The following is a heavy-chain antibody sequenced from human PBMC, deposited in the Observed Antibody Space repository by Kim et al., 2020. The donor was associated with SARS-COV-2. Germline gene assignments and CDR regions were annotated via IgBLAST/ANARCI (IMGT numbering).Heavy chain of an antibody. CDR1: GGSFSGYY. CDR3: ARGRGSSLDYHYYMDV. CDR2: INHSGST. D-gene: IGHD6-13*01. Sequence: SETLSRTCAVYGGSFSGYYWSWIRQPPGKGLEWIGEINHSGSTNYNPSLKSRVTISVDTSKNQFSLKLSSVTAADTAVYYCARGRGSSLDYHYYMDVWGKGTTVTVSS. J-gene: IGHJ6*03. V-gene: IGHV4-34*01.